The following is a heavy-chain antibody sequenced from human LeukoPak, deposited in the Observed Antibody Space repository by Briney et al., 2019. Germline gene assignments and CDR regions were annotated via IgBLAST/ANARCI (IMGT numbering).Heavy chain of an antibody. Sequence: ASVKVSCKASGYTFTSYGISWVRQAPGQGLEWVGWISAYNGNTNYAQKLQGRVTMTTDTSTSTAYMELRSLRSDDTAVYYCARVDYDSSGYYRGFDYWGQGTLVTVSS. CDR1: GYTFTSYG. V-gene: IGHV1-18*01. D-gene: IGHD3-22*01. J-gene: IGHJ4*02. CDR2: ISAYNGNT. CDR3: ARVDYDSSGYYRGFDY.